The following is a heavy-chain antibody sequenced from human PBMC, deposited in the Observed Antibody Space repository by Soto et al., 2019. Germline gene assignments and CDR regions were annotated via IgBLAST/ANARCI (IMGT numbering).Heavy chain of an antibody. D-gene: IGHD3-10*01. CDR3: ARDSPSTPRSRITIVRGANPKTYYYYYSMDV. J-gene: IGHJ6*03. V-gene: IGHV4-31*03. Sequence: SETLSLTCTVSGGSTSSGGYYWSWIRQHPGKGLEWIGYIHYSGSTYYNPSLKSRVTISVDTSKNQFSLKLSSVTAADTAVYNCARDSPSTPRSRITIVRGANPKTYYYYYSMDVWGKGTTVTV. CDR2: IHYSGST. CDR1: GGSTSSGGYY.